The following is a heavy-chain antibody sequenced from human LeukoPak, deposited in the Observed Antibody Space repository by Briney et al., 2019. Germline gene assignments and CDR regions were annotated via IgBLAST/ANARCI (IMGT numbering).Heavy chain of an antibody. J-gene: IGHJ5*02. Sequence: TSETLSLTCTVSGGSISSSSYYWGWIRQPPGKGLEWIGSIYYSGSTYYNPSLKSRVTISVDTSKNQFSLKLSSVTAADTAVYYCARGQQWLVPWGNWFDPWGQGTLVTVSS. V-gene: IGHV4-39*07. D-gene: IGHD6-19*01. CDR3: ARGQQWLVPWGNWFDP. CDR2: IYYSGST. CDR1: GGSISSSSYY.